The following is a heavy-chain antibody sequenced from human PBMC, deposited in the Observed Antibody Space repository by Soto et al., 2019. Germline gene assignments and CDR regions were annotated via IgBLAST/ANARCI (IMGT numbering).Heavy chain of an antibody. CDR3: ARGHYRYGLDV. CDR1: GGSITSAGYS. V-gene: IGHV4-30-2*01. CDR2: IYQSGSS. Sequence: SETLSLPCPVSGGSITSAGYSWIWIRQPPGKGLEWVGYIYQSGSSSDNPSLKSRVTMSLNRSKNQFSLNLTSVTAADTAVYFCARGHYRYGLDVWGQGTKVTV. J-gene: IGHJ6*02.